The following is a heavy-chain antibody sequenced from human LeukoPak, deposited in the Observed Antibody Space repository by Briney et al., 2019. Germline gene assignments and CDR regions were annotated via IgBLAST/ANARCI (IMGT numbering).Heavy chain of an antibody. D-gene: IGHD7-27*01. CDR3: APQLGRLTDY. V-gene: IGHV1-2*02. J-gene: IGHJ4*02. Sequence: GASVKVSCKASGYTFTAYNMDWGRQAPGQGLEWMGWINPNSGGTNYAQKFQGRVTMTRDTTVSTAYMELSRLRSDDTAVYYCAPQLGRLTDYWGQGTLVTVSS. CDR1: GYTFTAYN. CDR2: INPNSGGT.